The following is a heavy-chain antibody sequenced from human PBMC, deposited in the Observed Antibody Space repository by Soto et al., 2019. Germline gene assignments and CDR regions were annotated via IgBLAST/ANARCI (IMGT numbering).Heavy chain of an antibody. CDR3: AKEGVLRYFDWLLWIDY. V-gene: IGHV3-23*01. J-gene: IGHJ4*02. Sequence: GGSLRLSCAASGFTFSSYDMSWVRQAPGKGLEWVSAISGSGGSTYYADSVKGRFTISRDNSKNTLYQQMNSLRAEDTAVYYCAKEGVLRYFDWLLWIDYWGQGTLVTVSS. D-gene: IGHD3-9*01. CDR2: ISGSGGST. CDR1: GFTFSSYD.